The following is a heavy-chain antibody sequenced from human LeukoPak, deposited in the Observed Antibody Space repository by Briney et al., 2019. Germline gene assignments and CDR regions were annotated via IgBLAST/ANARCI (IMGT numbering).Heavy chain of an antibody. D-gene: IGHD3-10*01. CDR2: IDHSGST. Sequence: SETLSLTCTVSGYSISSGYYWGWIRQPPGKGLEWTGSIDHSGSTYYNPSLKSRVSISVDTSKNQFSLKLSSVTAADTAVYYCARHYGSGSYSPYNWFDPWGQGTLVTVSS. CDR3: ARHYGSGSYSPYNWFDP. CDR1: GYSISSGYY. V-gene: IGHV4-38-2*02. J-gene: IGHJ5*02.